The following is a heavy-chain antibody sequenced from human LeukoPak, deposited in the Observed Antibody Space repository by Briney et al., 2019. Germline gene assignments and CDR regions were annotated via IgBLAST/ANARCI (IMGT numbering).Heavy chain of an antibody. J-gene: IGHJ4*02. CDR3: PRGLVSVGLYFDY. Sequence: GGSLRLSCAASGFTFSTYAMHWVRQAPGKGLEWVAVISYDGSNKYYADSVKGRFTISRDNSKNTLYLQMNSLRPEDTAVYYCPRGLVSVGLYFDYWGQGTLSPSPQ. V-gene: IGHV3-30-3*01. D-gene: IGHD2-2*01. CDR2: ISYDGSNK. CDR1: GFTFSTYA.